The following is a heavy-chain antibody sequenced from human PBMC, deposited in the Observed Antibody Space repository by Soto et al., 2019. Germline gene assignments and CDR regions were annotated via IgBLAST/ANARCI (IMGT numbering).Heavy chain of an antibody. Sequence: GGSLRLSCAASGFTFSSYGMHWVRQAPGKGLEWVAVIWYDGSNKYYADSVKGRFTISRDNSKNTLYLQMNSLRAEDTAVYYCARARDSGYDAESYWGQGTLVTVSS. CDR2: IWYDGSNK. J-gene: IGHJ4*02. CDR1: GFTFSSYG. CDR3: ARARDSGYDAESY. D-gene: IGHD5-12*01. V-gene: IGHV3-33*01.